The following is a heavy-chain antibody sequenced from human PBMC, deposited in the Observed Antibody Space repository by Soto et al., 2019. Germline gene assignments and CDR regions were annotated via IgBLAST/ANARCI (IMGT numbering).Heavy chain of an antibody. CDR1: GFSFSSYS. V-gene: IGHV3-48*01. Sequence: EVQLVESGGGLVQPGGSLRLSCAASGFSFSSYSMNWVRQAPGKGLEWVSYISSSSSTIYYADSVKGRFTNSRDNAKNSLYLQMNSLRAEDTAVYYCAREGIAAASIVLWGQGTLVTVSS. CDR2: ISSSSSTI. J-gene: IGHJ4*02. D-gene: IGHD6-25*01. CDR3: AREGIAAASIVL.